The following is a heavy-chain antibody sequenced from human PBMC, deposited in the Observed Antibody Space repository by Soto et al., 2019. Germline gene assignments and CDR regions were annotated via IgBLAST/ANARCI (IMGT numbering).Heavy chain of an antibody. J-gene: IGHJ4*01. V-gene: IGHV2-5*02. CDR2: IYWDDDK. CDR1: GFSLTTRGVG. CDR3: ARKPSPYLAYYFDF. Sequence: SCPTLVNPTQTLTLTCSLSGFSLTTRGVGVGWIRQPPGKAPEWLALIYWDDDKRYRSSLKNRLTINKDTSRNQVVLTMTNMGPVDTATYYCARKPSPYLAYYFDFWGHGTLVTVSS. D-gene: IGHD2-21*01.